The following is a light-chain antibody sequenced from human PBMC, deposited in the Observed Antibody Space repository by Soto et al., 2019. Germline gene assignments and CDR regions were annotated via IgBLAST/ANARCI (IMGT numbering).Light chain of an antibody. Sequence: EIVMTQSPATLSVSPGERAILSCRASQSVRSFYLAWYQQKPGQPPRLLIYGASTRATGIPARFSGSGSGTEFTLTISSLQSEDFAVYYCQQYSSWPLTFGGGTQVEIK. CDR2: GAS. CDR3: QQYSSWPLT. CDR1: QSVRSFY. J-gene: IGKJ4*01. V-gene: IGKV3-15*01.